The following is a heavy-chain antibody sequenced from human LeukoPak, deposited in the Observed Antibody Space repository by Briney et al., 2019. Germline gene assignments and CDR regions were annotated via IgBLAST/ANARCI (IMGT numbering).Heavy chain of an antibody. J-gene: IGHJ6*03. CDR3: AREVVRQWLDYYYYMDV. CDR2: IIPIFGTA. V-gene: IGHV1-69*05. Sequence: GASVKVSCKASGGTFSSYAISWVRQAPGQGLEWMGGIIPIFGTANYAQKFQGRVTITTDESTSTAYMELSSLRSEDTAVYYCAREVVRQWLDYYYYMDVWGKGTTVTVSS. D-gene: IGHD6-19*01. CDR1: GGTFSSYA.